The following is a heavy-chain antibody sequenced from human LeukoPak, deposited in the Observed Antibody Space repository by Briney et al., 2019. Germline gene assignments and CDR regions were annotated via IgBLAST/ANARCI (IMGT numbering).Heavy chain of an antibody. CDR3: ARLSGIAVAGTRVYGMDV. V-gene: IGHV3-21*01. CDR2: ISSSSSYI. J-gene: IGHJ6*02. CDR1: GFTFSSYS. D-gene: IGHD6-19*01. Sequence: PGGSLRLSCAASGFTFSSYSMNWVRQAPGKGLERVSAISSSSSYIYYADSVKGRFTISRDNAKNSLYLQMNSLRAEDTAVYYCARLSGIAVAGTRVYGMDVWGQGTTVTVSS.